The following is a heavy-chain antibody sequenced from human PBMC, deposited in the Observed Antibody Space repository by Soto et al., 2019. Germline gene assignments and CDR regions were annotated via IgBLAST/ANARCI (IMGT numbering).Heavy chain of an antibody. D-gene: IGHD4-17*01. J-gene: IGHJ4*02. Sequence: EVQLVESGGGLVQAGGSLRLSCAVSGFTFSDHHMDWVGQAPGKGLEWVGRSRNTVDSYTPEYAASVKGRFTSSRDDSKISLYLKVDSLKTDDTAVYYCACDYRDYGGQGTLVTVSS. CDR3: ACDYRDY. V-gene: IGHV3-72*01. CDR1: GFTFSDHH. CDR2: SRNTVDSYTP.